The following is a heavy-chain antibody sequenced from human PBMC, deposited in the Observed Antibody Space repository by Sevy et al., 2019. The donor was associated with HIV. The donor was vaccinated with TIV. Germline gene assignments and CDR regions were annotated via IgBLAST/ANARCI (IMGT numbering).Heavy chain of an antibody. CDR3: ARDKNAYYYGLDV. J-gene: IGHJ6*02. Sequence: GGSLRLSCAVSGFPVSSSYMNWVRQAPGKGLEWVSVFYTGSRTDYTDSVKGRFTMSRDNFKNTLYLQMNGVRAAETAVYYCARDKNAYYYGLDVWGQGTTVTVSS. CDR1: GFPVSSSY. V-gene: IGHV3-53*01. CDR2: FYTGSRT.